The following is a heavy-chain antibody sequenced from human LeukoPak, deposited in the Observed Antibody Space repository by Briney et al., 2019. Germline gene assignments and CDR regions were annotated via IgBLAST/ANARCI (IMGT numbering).Heavy chain of an antibody. V-gene: IGHV3-23*01. Sequence: GGSLRLSCAASGFTFSSYAMSWVRQAPGKGLEWVSAISGSGGTGTYYADSVKGRFTISRDNSKDTLYLQMNSLRAEDTAVYYCANDGAPGSGWYENYFNYWGQGTLVTVSS. CDR1: GFTFSSYA. CDR2: ISGSGGTGT. D-gene: IGHD6-19*01. CDR3: ANDGAPGSGWYENYFNY. J-gene: IGHJ4*02.